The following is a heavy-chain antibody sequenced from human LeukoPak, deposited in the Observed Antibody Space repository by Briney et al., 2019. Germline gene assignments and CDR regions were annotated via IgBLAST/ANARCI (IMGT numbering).Heavy chain of an antibody. V-gene: IGHV4-39*01. CDR1: GGSISSSSYY. Sequence: SETLSLTCTVSGGSISSSSYYWGWIRQPPGKGLEWIGSIYYSGSTYYNPSLKSRVTISVDTSKNQFSLKLSSVTAADTAVYYCARHLTGTMVRGVIPWFDPWGQGTLVTVSS. CDR2: IYYSGST. CDR3: ARHLTGTMVRGVIPWFDP. J-gene: IGHJ5*02. D-gene: IGHD3-10*01.